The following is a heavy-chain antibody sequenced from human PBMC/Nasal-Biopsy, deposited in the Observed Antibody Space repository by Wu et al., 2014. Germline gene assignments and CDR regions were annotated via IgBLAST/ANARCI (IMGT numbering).Heavy chain of an antibody. CDR1: GESLSDYY. D-gene: IGHD4-23*01. Sequence: TLSLTCAVYGESLSDYYWSWIRQPPGRRLEWIGEINVSGSTNYNPSLKSRVTISADMSRNQVSLELSSVTAADTAVYYCARHDEYGGYPDFDSWGQGTLVTVSS. J-gene: IGHJ4*02. V-gene: IGHV4-34*01. CDR3: ARHDEYGGYPDFDS. CDR2: INVSGST.